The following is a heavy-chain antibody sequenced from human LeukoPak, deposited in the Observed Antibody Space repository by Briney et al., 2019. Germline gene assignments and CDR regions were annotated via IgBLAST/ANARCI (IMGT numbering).Heavy chain of an antibody. CDR1: GFTFSSYW. D-gene: IGHD6-19*01. V-gene: IGHV3-74*01. J-gene: IGHJ5*02. Sequence: PGRSLRLSRAASGFTFSSYWMHWARQAPAKGLVWVSRINCDGSSTSSAHSVNGRFTISRDNAKNTLYLQMNSLRAEDTAVYHCARGIAVAGTWFDPCGQGTLVTVSS. CDR2: INCDGSST. CDR3: ARGIAVAGTWFDP.